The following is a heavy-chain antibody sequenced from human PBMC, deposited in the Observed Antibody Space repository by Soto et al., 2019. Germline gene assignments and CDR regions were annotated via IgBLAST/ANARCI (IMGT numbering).Heavy chain of an antibody. CDR1: GVSISSGNW. J-gene: IGHJ4*02. D-gene: IGHD4-4*01. CDR3: VSQRTTVITQAYFDY. CDR2: IFHDGTA. Sequence: PSETLSLTCAVSGVSISSGNWWTWVRQSPQRGLEYIGEIFHDGTANYYPSFERRVAISVDTSKNQFSLNLNSVTASDTAVYFCVSQRTTVITQAYFDYWGPGALVTVS. V-gene: IGHV4-4*02.